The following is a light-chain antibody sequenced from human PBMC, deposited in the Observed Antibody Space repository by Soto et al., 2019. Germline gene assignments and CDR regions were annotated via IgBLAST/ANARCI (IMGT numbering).Light chain of an antibody. V-gene: IGLV2-8*01. CDR3: SSYAGSSNV. Sequence: QSVLAQPPSPSGSPGQSVAISCTGTSSDVGGYNYVSWYQQHPGKAPKLMIYEVNKRPSGVPDRFSGSKSGNTASLTVSGLQAEYEADYYCSSYAGSSNVFGTGTKVTVL. CDR1: SSDVGGYNY. CDR2: EVN. J-gene: IGLJ1*01.